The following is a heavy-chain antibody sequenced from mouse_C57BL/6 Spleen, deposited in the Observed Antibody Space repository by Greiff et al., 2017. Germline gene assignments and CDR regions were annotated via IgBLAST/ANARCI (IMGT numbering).Heavy chain of an antibody. V-gene: IGHV5-4*01. J-gene: IGHJ3*01. CDR1: GFTFSSYA. CDR3: ARDHRLGWFAY. D-gene: IGHD2-4*01. CDR2: ISDGGSYT. Sequence: EVQGVESGGGLVKPGGSLKLSCAASGFTFSSYAMSWVRQTPEKRLEWVATISDGGSYTYYPDNVKGRFTISRDNAKNNLYLQMSHLKSEDTAMYYCARDHRLGWFAYWGQGTLVTVSA.